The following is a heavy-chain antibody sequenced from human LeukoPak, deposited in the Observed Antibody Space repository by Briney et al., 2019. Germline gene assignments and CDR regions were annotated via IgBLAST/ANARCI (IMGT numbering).Heavy chain of an antibody. Sequence: PAGYLRLSCEASGFTFSNYAMSWVRQAPGKGLEWVSVISGGGVTTDYADSVKGRFTISRDNSKNTLYLQMNSLRAEDTAVYYCAKDASGSSGRWFDPWGQGTRVRVSS. CDR1: GFTFSNYA. CDR3: AKDASGSSGRWFDP. CDR2: ISGGGVTT. J-gene: IGHJ5*02. D-gene: IGHD1-26*01. V-gene: IGHV3-23*01.